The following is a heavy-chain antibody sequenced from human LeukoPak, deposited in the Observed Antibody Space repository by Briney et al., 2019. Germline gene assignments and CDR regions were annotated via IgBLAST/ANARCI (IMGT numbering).Heavy chain of an antibody. J-gene: IGHJ4*02. CDR1: GYTFTGYH. V-gene: IGHV1-2*06. D-gene: IGHD6-13*01. CDR3: ARDQGSLTRSWYTGY. CDR2: INPYSGDT. Sequence: ASVKVSCKASGYTFTGYHIHWVRQAPGQGLERMGRINPYSGDTNFAQKFQGRVTMTRDTSITTAYMDLSSLTPDDTAVYFCARDQGSLTRSWYTGYWGQGTQVTVSS.